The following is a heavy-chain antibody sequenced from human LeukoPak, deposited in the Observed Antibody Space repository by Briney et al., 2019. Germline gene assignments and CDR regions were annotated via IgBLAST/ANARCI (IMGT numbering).Heavy chain of an antibody. CDR3: AGGRDSSSSGFNHDAFDI. CDR2: ISYDGSNK. Sequence: GGSLRLSCAASGFTFSSYAMHWVRQAPGKGLEWVAVISYDGSNKYYADSVKGRFTIFRDNSKNTLYLQMNSLRAEDTAVYYCAGGRDSSSSGFNHDAFDIWGQGTMVTVSS. J-gene: IGHJ3*02. D-gene: IGHD6-19*01. V-gene: IGHV3-30*04. CDR1: GFTFSSYA.